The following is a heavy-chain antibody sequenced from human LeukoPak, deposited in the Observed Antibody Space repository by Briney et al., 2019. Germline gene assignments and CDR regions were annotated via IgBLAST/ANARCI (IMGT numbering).Heavy chain of an antibody. D-gene: IGHD2-21*02. J-gene: IGHJ1*01. V-gene: IGHV3-21*01. Sequence: GGSLRLSCAASGFSFSNYAMNWVRQAPGKGLEWVSSIDGSSSHIYYADSVEGRFTISRDNTKSSLYLQMNSLRAEDMAVYYCARGYCGGDCYGDWGQGTLVTVSS. CDR1: GFSFSNYA. CDR3: ARGYCGGDCYGD. CDR2: IDGSSSHI.